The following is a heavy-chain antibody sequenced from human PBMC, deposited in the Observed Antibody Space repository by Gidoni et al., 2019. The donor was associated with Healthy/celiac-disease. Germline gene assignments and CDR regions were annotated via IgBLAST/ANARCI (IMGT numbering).Heavy chain of an antibody. CDR3: ACLSTQNWFDP. V-gene: IGHV4-39*01. Sequence: QLQLQESGPGLVKPSETLSRTCTVSGGSISSSSYYWGWIRQPPGKGLEWFGGIYYSGSTYYNPSLKSRVTISVDTSKNQFSLKLSSVTAADTAVYYCACLSTQNWFDPWGQGTLVTVSS. D-gene: IGHD2-2*01. J-gene: IGHJ5*02. CDR2: IYYSGST. CDR1: GGSISSSSYY.